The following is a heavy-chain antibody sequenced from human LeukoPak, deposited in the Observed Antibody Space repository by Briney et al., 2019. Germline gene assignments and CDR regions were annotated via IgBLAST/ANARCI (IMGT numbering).Heavy chain of an antibody. Sequence: PSETLSLTCIVSSGSINNHYWSWIRQPPGKGLEWMGYIYDSWNTNYNPSLKSRVTISIATSKNQFSLNLTSVTAADTAVYYCARDQIGYGLDYWGQGTLVTVSS. CDR2: IYDSWNT. D-gene: IGHD5-18*01. CDR3: ARDQIGYGLDY. J-gene: IGHJ4*02. V-gene: IGHV4-59*11. CDR1: SGSINNHY.